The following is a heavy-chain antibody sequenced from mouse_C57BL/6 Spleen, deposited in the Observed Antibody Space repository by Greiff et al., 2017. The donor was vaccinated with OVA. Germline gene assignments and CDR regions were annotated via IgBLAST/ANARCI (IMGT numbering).Heavy chain of an antibody. CDR2: IHPNSGST. CDR1: GYTFTSYW. D-gene: IGHD1-1*01. Sequence: QLQQPGAELVKPGASVKLSCKAPGYTFTSYWMHWVKQRPGQGLEWIGMIHPNSGSTNYNEKFKSKATRTVDKSSSTAYIQLRSRTSEDSAVYYCARYGTVLDYWGQGTTLTVSS. J-gene: IGHJ2*01. V-gene: IGHV1-64*01. CDR3: ARYGTVLDY.